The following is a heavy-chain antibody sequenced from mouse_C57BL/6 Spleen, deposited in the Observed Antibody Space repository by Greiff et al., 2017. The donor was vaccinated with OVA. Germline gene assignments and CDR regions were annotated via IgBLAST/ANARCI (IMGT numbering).Heavy chain of an antibody. J-gene: IGHJ4*01. CDR3: ARDRSNYGFYAMDD. D-gene: IGHD2-5*01. Sequence: EVKLVESGGGLVKPGGSLKLSCAASGFTFSSYAMSWVRQTPEKRLEWVATISDGGSYTYYPDNVKGRFTISRDNAKNNLYLQMSHLKSEDTAMYYCARDRSNYGFYAMDDWGQGTSVTVSS. V-gene: IGHV5-4*01. CDR2: ISDGGSYT. CDR1: GFTFSSYA.